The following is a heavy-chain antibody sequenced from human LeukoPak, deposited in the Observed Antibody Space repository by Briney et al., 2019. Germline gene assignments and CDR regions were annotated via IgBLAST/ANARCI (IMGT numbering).Heavy chain of an antibody. CDR1: GGSFSGYY. V-gene: IGHV4-34*01. CDR3: ARHVGSSGYYYYYYMDV. Sequence: SEPLSLTCAVYGGSFSGYYWSWIRQPPGKGLEGIGEINHSGSTNYNPSLKSRVTISVDTSKNQFSLKLSSVTAADTAVYYCARHVGSSGYYYYYYMDVWGKGTTVTVSS. J-gene: IGHJ6*03. D-gene: IGHD1-26*01. CDR2: INHSGST.